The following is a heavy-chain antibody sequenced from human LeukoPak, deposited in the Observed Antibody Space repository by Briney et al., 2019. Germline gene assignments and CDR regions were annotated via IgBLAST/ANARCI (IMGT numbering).Heavy chain of an antibody. CDR3: ARAATVGLVDY. Sequence: GGSLRLSCAASGFTFSSYWMSWVRQAPGKGLEWVSYISSSSSTIYYADSVKGRFTISRDNAKNSLYLQMNSLRAEDTAAYYCARAATVGLVDYWGQGTLVTVSS. CDR1: GFTFSSYW. J-gene: IGHJ4*02. D-gene: IGHD6-19*01. V-gene: IGHV3-48*04. CDR2: ISSSSSTI.